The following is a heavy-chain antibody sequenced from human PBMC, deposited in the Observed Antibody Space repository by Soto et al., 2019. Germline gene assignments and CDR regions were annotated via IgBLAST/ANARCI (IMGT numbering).Heavy chain of an antibody. D-gene: IGHD3-10*01. V-gene: IGHV3-30-3*01. Sequence: QVQLVESGGGVVQPGRSLRLSCAASGFTFSNYIMHWVRQAPGQGLEWVAMILHDGNNKYYADSVKGRFTISRDNSKNTLYLQMNSLRTEDTAIYYCARDDEDGSYCDLGYWGQGTLVTVSS. CDR3: ARDDEDGSYCDLGY. J-gene: IGHJ4*02. CDR1: GFTFSNYI. CDR2: ILHDGNNK.